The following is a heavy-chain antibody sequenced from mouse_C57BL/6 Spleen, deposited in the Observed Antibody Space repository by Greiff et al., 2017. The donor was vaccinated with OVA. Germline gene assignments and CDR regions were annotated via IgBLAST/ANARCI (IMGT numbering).Heavy chain of an antibody. D-gene: IGHD2-3*01. V-gene: IGHV3-6*01. Sequence: EVKLQESGPGLVKPSQSLSLTCSVTGYSITSGYYWNWIRQFPGNKLEWMGYISYDGSNNYNPSLKNRISITRDKSKNQFFLKLNSVTTEDTATYYCAREDGSRFAYWGQGTLVTVST. CDR3: AREDGSRFAY. CDR1: GYSITSGYY. CDR2: ISYDGSN. J-gene: IGHJ3*01.